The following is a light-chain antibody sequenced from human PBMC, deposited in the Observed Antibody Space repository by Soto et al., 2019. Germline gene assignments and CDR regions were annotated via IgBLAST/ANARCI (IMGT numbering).Light chain of an antibody. V-gene: IGLV2-14*03. CDR1: SSDVGGYNY. CDR3: SSYTPSSTYV. Sequence: QSALTQPASVSGSPGQSITISCTGTSSDVGGYNYVSWYQQYPGKAPKLMIYDVSSRPSGVSNRFSGSKSGNTASLTISGLQAEDGADYHCSSYTPSSTYVFGTGTKVTVL. CDR2: DVS. J-gene: IGLJ1*01.